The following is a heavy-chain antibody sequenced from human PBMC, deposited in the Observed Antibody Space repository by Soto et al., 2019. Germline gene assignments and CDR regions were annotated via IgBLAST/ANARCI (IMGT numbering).Heavy chain of an antibody. Sequence: ASVKVCCKASGYTFTGYYMHWVRQAPGQGLEWMGWINPNSGGTNYAQKFQGWVTMTRDTSISTAYMELSRLRSDDTAVYYCARGELYCSSTSCSNWFDPWGQGTLVTVS. CDR2: INPNSGGT. D-gene: IGHD2-2*01. V-gene: IGHV1-2*04. CDR3: ARGELYCSSTSCSNWFDP. J-gene: IGHJ5*02. CDR1: GYTFTGYY.